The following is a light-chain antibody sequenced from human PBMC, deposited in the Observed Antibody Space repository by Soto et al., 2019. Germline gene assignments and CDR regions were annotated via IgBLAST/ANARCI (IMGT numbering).Light chain of an antibody. CDR2: YDS. CDR1: NIGSKS. Sequence: SYELTQPPSVSVAPGKTANITCGGDNIGSKSVHWYQQKPGQAPVLVVFYDSGRPSGIPERFSGSNSGNTATLTISRVEAEDEADYYCQVWDTSGDPYYVFGTGTKVTVL. J-gene: IGLJ1*01. V-gene: IGLV3-21*04. CDR3: QVWDTSGDPYYV.